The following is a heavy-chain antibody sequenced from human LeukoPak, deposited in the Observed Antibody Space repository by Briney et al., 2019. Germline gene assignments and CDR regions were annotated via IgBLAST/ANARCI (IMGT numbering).Heavy chain of an antibody. CDR1: GDSITGTRVH. J-gene: IGHJ4*02. D-gene: IGHD1-14*01. CDR3: ARASGYNWNHGSDY. Sequence: SETLSLTCSVSGDSITGTRVHWVWIRQPPGKGPEWIGTLSSTGMTFHEPSLKSRVSMSLDTSKNQFSLRLSSMTAADTAVYYCARASGYNWNHGSDYWGQGTLVTVSS. CDR2: LSSTGMT. V-gene: IGHV4-39*07.